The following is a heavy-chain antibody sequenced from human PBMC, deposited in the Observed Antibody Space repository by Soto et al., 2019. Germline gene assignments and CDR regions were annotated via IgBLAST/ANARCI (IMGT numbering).Heavy chain of an antibody. V-gene: IGHV3-23*01. CDR1: GFTFSIYA. D-gene: IGHD6-13*01. J-gene: IGHJ4*02. CDR2: ISGSGGST. Sequence: EVQLLESGGGLVQPGGSLRLSCVAAGFTFSIYAMSWVRQAPGKGLEWVSAISGSGGSTYYADSVKGRFTISRDNSKSTLYLQMNSLRADDTAVYYCAKATRGGAATLIRDYWGQGTLVTVSS. CDR3: AKATRGGAATLIRDY.